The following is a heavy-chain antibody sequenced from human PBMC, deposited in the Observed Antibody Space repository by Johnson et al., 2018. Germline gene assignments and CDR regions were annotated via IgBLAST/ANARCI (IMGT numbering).Heavy chain of an antibody. Sequence: VQLVQSGGGLVQPGRSLRLSCAASGFTFDDYAMHWVRQAPGKGLEWVSGISWHSGSIGYADSVKGRFTISRDNAKNSLYLQMNGRGAKDTALYYCAKDARGYSYGDDAFDIWGQGTMVTVSS. CDR2: ISWHSGSI. V-gene: IGHV3-9*01. CDR1: GFTFDDYA. D-gene: IGHD5-18*01. CDR3: AKDARGYSYGDDAFDI. J-gene: IGHJ3*02.